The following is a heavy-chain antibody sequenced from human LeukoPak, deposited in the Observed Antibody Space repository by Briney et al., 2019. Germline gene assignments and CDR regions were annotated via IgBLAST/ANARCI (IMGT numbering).Heavy chain of an antibody. J-gene: IGHJ4*02. V-gene: IGHV3-23*01. CDR3: AKSGYNRFDY. CDR1: GFTFSSSA. CDR2: ISGSGCGGST. Sequence: GGSLRLSCAASGFTFSSSAMSWVRQAPGKGLEWVSSISGSGCGGSTYYADSVKGRFTISRDNSKNTLYLQMNSLIAEDTAVYYCAKSGYNRFDYWGQGTRVTVSS. D-gene: IGHD5-24*01.